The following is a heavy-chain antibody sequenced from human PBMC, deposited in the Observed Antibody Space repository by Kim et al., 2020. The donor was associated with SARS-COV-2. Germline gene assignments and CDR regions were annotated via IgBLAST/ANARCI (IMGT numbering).Heavy chain of an antibody. CDR2: T. Sequence: TEDAASVKGRFVISRDDSKSIAYLQMNSLKAEDTAVYYCTRDPHDDYPMDVWGQGTTVTVSS. D-gene: IGHD3-16*01. CDR3: TRDPHDDYPMDV. J-gene: IGHJ6*02. V-gene: IGHV3-49*02.